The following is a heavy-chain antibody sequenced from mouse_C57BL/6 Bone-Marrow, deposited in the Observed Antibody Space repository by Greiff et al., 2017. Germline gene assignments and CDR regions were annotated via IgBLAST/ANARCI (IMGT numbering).Heavy chain of an antibody. Sequence: QVQLQQSGAELARPGASVKLSCKASGYTFTSYGISWVKQRTGQGLEWIGEIYPRSGNTYYNEKFKGKATLTADKSSSTAYMELRSLTSEDSAVYLCARDYYGSSFPYYYAMDYWGQGTSVTVSS. V-gene: IGHV1-81*01. D-gene: IGHD1-1*01. J-gene: IGHJ4*01. CDR1: GYTFTSYG. CDR2: IYPRSGNT. CDR3: ARDYYGSSFPYYYAMDY.